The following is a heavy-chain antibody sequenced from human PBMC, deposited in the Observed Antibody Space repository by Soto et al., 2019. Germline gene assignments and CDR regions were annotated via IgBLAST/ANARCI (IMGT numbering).Heavy chain of an antibody. J-gene: IGHJ6*02. D-gene: IGHD2-2*01. CDR3: ARHDCISTSCYYYYYYGMDV. CDR2: IIPIFDTA. CDR1: GGTFSSYA. V-gene: IGHV1-69*12. Sequence: QVQLVHSGAEVTKPGSSVKVSCKASGGTFSSYAISWVRQAPGQGLEWMGGIIPIFDTANYAQKFQGRVTVTANESTSTDYMELSSLRSEDTAVYYCARHDCISTSCYYYYYYGMDVWGQGPTVTVSS.